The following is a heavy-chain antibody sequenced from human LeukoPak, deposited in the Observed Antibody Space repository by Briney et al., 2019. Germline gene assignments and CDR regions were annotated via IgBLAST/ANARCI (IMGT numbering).Heavy chain of an antibody. CDR1: GFTFSSYW. CDR2: MKRDGSEK. D-gene: IGHD3-3*01. Sequence: GGSLRLSCAASGFTFSSYWMTWVRQAPGKGLEWVANMKRDGSEKYYADSVKGRFTISRDNAKNSLYLQMNSLRAEDTAVYYCARGGLEWLLYVGAFDIWGQGTMVTVSS. CDR3: ARGGLEWLLYVGAFDI. V-gene: IGHV3-7*01. J-gene: IGHJ3*02.